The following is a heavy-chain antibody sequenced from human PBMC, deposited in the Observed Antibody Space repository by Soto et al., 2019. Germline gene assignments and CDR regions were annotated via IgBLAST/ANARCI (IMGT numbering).Heavy chain of an antibody. Sequence: QVHLVQSGAEVKKPGSSVNISCKASGGTFGTYGLNWVRQFPGQGLEWMGGIIPASDTENYAQKFQGRVTITADKSTNIAHMQMDSLTSDDTAVYYCATAVTVGTYYNYGLDVWGQGTTVTVSA. J-gene: IGHJ6*01. CDR3: ATAVTVGTYYNYGLDV. CDR2: IIPASDTE. D-gene: IGHD2-21*02. CDR1: GGTFGTYG. V-gene: IGHV1-69*14.